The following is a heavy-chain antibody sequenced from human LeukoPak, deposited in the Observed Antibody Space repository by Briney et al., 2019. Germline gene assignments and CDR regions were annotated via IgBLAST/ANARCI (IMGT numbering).Heavy chain of an antibody. CDR2: IEWHGGAI. J-gene: IGHJ3*02. CDR3: AKDRSTRSSYGDAFDI. V-gene: IGHV3-9*01. D-gene: IGHD6-6*01. CDR1: GFIFADYT. Sequence: PGRSLRLSCAASGFIFADYTLHWVRLPPGKGLEWISGIEWHGGAIGYADSVKGRFSISRDNAKNSLYLQMNSLTAEDTALYFCAKDRSTRSSYGDAFDIWGQGTVVTVSS.